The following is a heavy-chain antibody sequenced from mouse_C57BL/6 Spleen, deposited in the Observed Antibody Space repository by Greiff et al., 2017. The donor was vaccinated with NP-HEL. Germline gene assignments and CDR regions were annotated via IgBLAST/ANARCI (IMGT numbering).Heavy chain of an antibody. CDR3: ARSDGSSSHWYFDV. J-gene: IGHJ1*03. D-gene: IGHD1-1*01. V-gene: IGHV1-50*01. CDR1: GYTFTSYW. Sequence: QVQLQQSGAELVKPGASVKLSCKASGYTFTSYWMQWVKQRPGQGLEWIGEIDPSDSYTNYNQKFKGKATLTVDTSSSTAYMQLSSLTSEDSAVYYCARSDGSSSHWYFDVWGTGTTVTVSS. CDR2: IDPSDSYT.